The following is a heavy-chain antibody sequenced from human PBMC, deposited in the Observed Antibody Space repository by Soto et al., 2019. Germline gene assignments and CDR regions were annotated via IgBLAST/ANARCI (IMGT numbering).Heavy chain of an antibody. J-gene: IGHJ4*02. Sequence: GGSLRLSCAASGFTFSSYAMHWVRQAPGKGLEWVAVISYDGSNKYYADSVKGRFTISRDNSKNTLYLQMNSLRAEDTAVYYCARDSDRGPYDSSVYKGISFDYWGQGTLVTVS. CDR3: ARDSDRGPYDSSVYKGISFDY. CDR2: ISYDGSNK. D-gene: IGHD3-22*01. CDR1: GFTFSSYA. V-gene: IGHV3-30-3*01.